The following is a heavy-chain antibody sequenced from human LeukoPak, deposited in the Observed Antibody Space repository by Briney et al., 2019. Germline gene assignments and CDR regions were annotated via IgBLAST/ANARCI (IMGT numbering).Heavy chain of an antibody. V-gene: IGHV3-53*01. CDR1: KFPVSSNY. Sequence: GGSLRLSCAASKFPVSSNYMTWVRQAPGKGLEWVSVIYRDDSAYYADFVKGRFTISRDNSKNTLYLQMNSLRADDTAVYYCARDFVTAEALDIWGHGTMVTVSS. D-gene: IGHD1-14*01. CDR2: IYRDDSA. J-gene: IGHJ3*02. CDR3: ARDFVTAEALDI.